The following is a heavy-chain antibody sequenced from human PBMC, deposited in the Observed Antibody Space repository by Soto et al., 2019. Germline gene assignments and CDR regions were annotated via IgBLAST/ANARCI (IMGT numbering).Heavy chain of an antibody. V-gene: IGHV3-30*03. Sequence: QVQLVESGGGVVQPERSQRLSCVASDFTFGSYVMHWVRQAPGKGLQWVALISFDGSSQYYADSVKGRFTISRDNSRNTMYLQMDSLRPEDTAVYYCAREMIPMIMGGMSALDVWGHGTMVTVS. D-gene: IGHD3-22*01. CDR1: DFTFGSYV. CDR3: AREMIPMIMGGMSALDV. CDR2: ISFDGSSQ. J-gene: IGHJ6*02.